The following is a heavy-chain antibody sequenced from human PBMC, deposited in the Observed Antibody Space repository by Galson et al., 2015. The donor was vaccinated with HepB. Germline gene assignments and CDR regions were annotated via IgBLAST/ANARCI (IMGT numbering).Heavy chain of an antibody. D-gene: IGHD2-2*01. V-gene: IGHV5-10-1*01. J-gene: IGHJ3*02. CDR3: ATGYCSSTSCYSGAFDI. CDR1: GYSFTSYW. CDR2: IDPSDSYT. Sequence: QSGAEVKKPGESLRISCKGSGYSFTSYWISWVRQMPGKGLEWMGRIDPSDSYTNYSPSFQGHVTISADKSISTAYLQWSSLKASDTAMYYCATGYCSSTSCYSGAFDIWGQGTMVTVSS.